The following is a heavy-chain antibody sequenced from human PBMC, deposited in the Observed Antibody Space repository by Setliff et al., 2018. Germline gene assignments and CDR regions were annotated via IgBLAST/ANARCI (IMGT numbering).Heavy chain of an antibody. CDR1: GFSISDHY. J-gene: IGHJ4*02. CDR3: VRAVVIRGSKPLDS. D-gene: IGHD3-10*01. CDR2: TKNKANAGYM. Sequence: GSLRLSCTASGFSISDHYMDWVRQAPGKGLEWVGRTKNKANAGYMEYAASVKDRFIISRDDSKNSLYLQMYSLKSDDTAVYYCVRAVVIRGSKPLDSWGQGTLVTVSS. V-gene: IGHV3-72*01.